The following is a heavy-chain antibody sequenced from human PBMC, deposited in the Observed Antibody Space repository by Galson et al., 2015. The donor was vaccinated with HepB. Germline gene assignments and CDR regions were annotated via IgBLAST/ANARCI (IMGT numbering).Heavy chain of an antibody. CDR2: TYYRSKWYN. CDR3: AREGITGVTDAFDI. J-gene: IGHJ3*02. Sequence: CAISGDSVSSNSAAWNWIRQSPSRGLEWLGRTYYRSKWYNDYAVSVKSRITINPDTSKNQFYLQLNSVTPEDTAVYYCAREGITGVTDAFDIWGQGTMVTVSS. CDR1: GDSVSSNSAA. V-gene: IGHV6-1*01. D-gene: IGHD1-20*01.